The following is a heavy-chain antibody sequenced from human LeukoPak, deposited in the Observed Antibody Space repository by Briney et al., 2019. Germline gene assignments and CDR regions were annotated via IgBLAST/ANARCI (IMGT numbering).Heavy chain of an antibody. CDR3: AKDLLRHGSGWTLDY. J-gene: IGHJ4*02. CDR1: GFTFSNFA. CDR2: ISGSGGST. V-gene: IGHV3-23*01. D-gene: IGHD6-19*01. Sequence: GGSLRLSCAASGFTFSNFAMSWVRQAPGKGLEWVSAISGSGGSTYYADSVKGRFTISRDNSKNTLYLQMNSLRAEDTAVYYCAKDLLRHGSGWTLDYWGQGTLVTVSS.